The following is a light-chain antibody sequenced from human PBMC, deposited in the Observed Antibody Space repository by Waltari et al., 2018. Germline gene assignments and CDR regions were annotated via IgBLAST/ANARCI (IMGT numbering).Light chain of an antibody. Sequence: EIVLTQSPGTLSLSSGERATLSCRASQSVSSSSLAWYQQKHGQAPRLLIYGASSKTTGIPDRFRGSGSATDFTLTISRLEPEDFAVYYFQQYGSSPFTFVPGTKVDSK. CDR1: QSVSSSS. CDR3: QQYGSSPFT. CDR2: GAS. V-gene: IGKV3-20*01. J-gene: IGKJ3*01.